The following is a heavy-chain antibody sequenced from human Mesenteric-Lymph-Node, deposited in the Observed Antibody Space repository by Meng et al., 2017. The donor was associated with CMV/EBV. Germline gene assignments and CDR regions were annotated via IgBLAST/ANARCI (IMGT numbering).Heavy chain of an antibody. CDR2: IIPILGIA. CDR1: GTFSSYA. CDR3: ARGRSPVYETALPHLDY. J-gene: IGHJ4*02. V-gene: IGHV1-69*10. D-gene: IGHD2-8*01. Sequence: GTFSSYAISWVRQAPGQGLEWMGGIIPILGIANYAQKFQGRVTITADKSTSTAYMELSSLRSEDTAVYYCARGRSPVYETALPHLDYWGQGTLVTVSS.